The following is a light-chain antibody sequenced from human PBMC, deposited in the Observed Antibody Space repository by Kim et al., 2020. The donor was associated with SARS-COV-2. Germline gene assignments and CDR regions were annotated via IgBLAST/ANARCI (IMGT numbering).Light chain of an antibody. Sequence: ASVGDRVTITCQASQEISKFLNWYQQKPGKAPKLLIYDASNLETGVPSRFSGSGSGTHFTFTISGLQPEDIATYYCQQYDNLPITFSQGTRLEIK. CDR1: QEISKF. V-gene: IGKV1-33*01. CDR2: DAS. CDR3: QQYDNLPIT. J-gene: IGKJ5*01.